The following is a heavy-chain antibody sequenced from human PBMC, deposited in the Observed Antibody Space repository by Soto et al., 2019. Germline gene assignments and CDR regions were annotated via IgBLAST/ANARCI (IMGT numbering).Heavy chain of an antibody. CDR3: ARDRYCSSTSCLNWFDP. V-gene: IGHV1-69*06. D-gene: IGHD2-2*01. J-gene: IGHJ5*02. Sequence: SVNVSCKASVGTFSSYAISWVRQAPGQGLEWMGGIIPIFGTANYAQKFQGRVTITADKSTSTAYMELSSLRSEDTAVYYCARDRYCSSTSCLNWFDPWGQGTLVTVSS. CDR2: IIPIFGTA. CDR1: VGTFSSYA.